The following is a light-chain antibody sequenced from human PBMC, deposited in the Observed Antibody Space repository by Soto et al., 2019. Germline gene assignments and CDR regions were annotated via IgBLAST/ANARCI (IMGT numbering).Light chain of an antibody. J-gene: IGKJ1*01. CDR2: DAS. CDR1: QGIGNA. V-gene: IGKV1-13*02. Sequence: AIQITRSPSSLSASVGDRVTISCRASQGIGNALGWYQQKTGKAPKILIYDASSLESGVPSRFSGSGSGTEFTLTISSLQPDDFATYYCQQYNSYSGTFGQGTKVDIK. CDR3: QQYNSYSGT.